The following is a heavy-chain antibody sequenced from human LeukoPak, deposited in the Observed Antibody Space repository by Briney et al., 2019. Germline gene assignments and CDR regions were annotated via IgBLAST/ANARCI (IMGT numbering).Heavy chain of an antibody. D-gene: IGHD2-15*01. CDR2: IYHSGST. V-gene: IGHV4-39*01. J-gene: IGHJ4*02. CDR3: ARRSEFDNTHYHYFDY. Sequence: SETLSLTCTVSGXSIDGRSYYWDWIRQAPGKGLESIGTIYHSGSTEYDPSLKSRVAIFVDTSKNQFSLILHSVAAADTAVYYCARRSEFDNTHYHYFDYWGQGALVTVSS. CDR1: GXSIDGRSYY.